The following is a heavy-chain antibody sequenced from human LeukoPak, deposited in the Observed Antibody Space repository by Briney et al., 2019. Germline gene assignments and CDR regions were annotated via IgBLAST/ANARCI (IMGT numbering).Heavy chain of an antibody. CDR1: GYTFTSYG. D-gene: IGHD5-24*01. J-gene: IGHJ4*02. CDR2: ISGYNGNT. V-gene: IGHV1-18*01. CDR3: ARDTPSRRDGYDFDY. Sequence: ASVKVSCKASGYTFTSYGISWVRQAPGQGLEWMGWISGYNGNTNYAQELQGRVTMTPDTSTSAAYMELSSLRPDDTAVYYCARDTPSRRDGYDFDYWGQGTLVTVSS.